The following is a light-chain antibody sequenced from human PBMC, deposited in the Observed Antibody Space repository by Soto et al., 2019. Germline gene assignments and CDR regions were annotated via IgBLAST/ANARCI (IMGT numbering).Light chain of an antibody. CDR1: QSISPW. Sequence: DIQMTQSPSTLSASVGDRVTITCRARQSISPWLAWYQQKPGKAPKLLIFDASNLESGVPSRFSGSGSGTEFTLTISSLQPDDFATYYCLQYHTYRTFGQGTKVEVK. V-gene: IGKV1-5*01. J-gene: IGKJ1*01. CDR2: DAS. CDR3: LQYHTYRT.